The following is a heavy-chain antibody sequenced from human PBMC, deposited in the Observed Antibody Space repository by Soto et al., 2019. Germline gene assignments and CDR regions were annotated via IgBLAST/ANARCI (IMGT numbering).Heavy chain of an antibody. CDR3: AKDGTMITFGGVIVMGSDDAFDI. CDR1: GGTFSSYT. Sequence: SVTVSCKASGGTFSSYTISWVRQAPGQGLEWMGRIIPILGIANYAQKFQGRVTITADKSTSTAYMELSSLRSEDTAVYYCAKDGTMITFGGVIVMGSDDAFDIWGQGTMVTVSS. V-gene: IGHV1-69*04. D-gene: IGHD3-16*02. J-gene: IGHJ3*02. CDR2: IIPILGIA.